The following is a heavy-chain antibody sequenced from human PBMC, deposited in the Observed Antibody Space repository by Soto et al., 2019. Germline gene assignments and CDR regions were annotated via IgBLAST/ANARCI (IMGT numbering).Heavy chain of an antibody. Sequence: QVQLVESGGGVVQPGRSLRLSCAASGFTFSSYGMHWVRQAPGKGLEWVAVISYDGSNKYYADSVKGRFTISRDNSKNTLYMQMNSLRAEDTAVYYCEKIPASGRSSSWYDHYYYGMDVWGQGTTVTVSS. CDR2: ISYDGSNK. CDR1: GFTFSSYG. D-gene: IGHD6-13*01. CDR3: EKIPASGRSSSWYDHYYYGMDV. V-gene: IGHV3-30*18. J-gene: IGHJ6*02.